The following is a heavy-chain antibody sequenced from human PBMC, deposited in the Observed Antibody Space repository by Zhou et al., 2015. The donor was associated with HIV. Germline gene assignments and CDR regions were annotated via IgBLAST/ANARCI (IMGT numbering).Heavy chain of an antibody. V-gene: IGHV1-69*12. J-gene: IGHJ4*02. CDR3: ARCRWSGGSWGYFDY. D-gene: IGHD2-15*01. Sequence: QVQLVQSGAEVKKPGSSVKVSCKASGDTFSNYAMSWVRQAPGQGLEWMGGIIPTFATTNYAQKFQGRVTITADESTSTAYMELSRLRSEDTAVYYCARCRWSGGSWGYFDYVGPGNPGHRLL. CDR2: IIPTFATT. CDR1: GDTFSNYA.